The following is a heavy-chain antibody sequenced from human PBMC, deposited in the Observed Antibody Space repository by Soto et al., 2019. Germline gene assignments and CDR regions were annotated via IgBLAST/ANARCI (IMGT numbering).Heavy chain of an antibody. CDR1: GFTFSNYA. J-gene: IGHJ6*02. V-gene: IGHV3-23*01. Sequence: GGSLRLSCAASGFTFSNYAMTWVRQAPGKGLEWALTISGSGGAAYYADSVKGRFTISRDNSKNTLWLQMNSLRVEDTAIYYCARETFTSGWVPLGGMDVWGQGTTVTVSS. D-gene: IGHD6-19*01. CDR2: ISGSGGAA. CDR3: ARETFTSGWVPLGGMDV.